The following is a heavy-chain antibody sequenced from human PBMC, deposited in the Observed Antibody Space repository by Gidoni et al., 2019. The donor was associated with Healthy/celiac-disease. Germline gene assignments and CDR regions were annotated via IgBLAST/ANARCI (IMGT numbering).Heavy chain of an antibody. Sequence: QVHLQESGPGLVKPSQTLSRTCTVCDGSISSGGYYWSWIRQHPGKGLEWIGYIYYSGSTYYNPSLKGRVTIAVDTSKNQFSLKLSSVTAADTAVYYCARGLSDFWSGTVGMDVWGQGTTVTVSS. CDR1: DGSISSGGYY. CDR3: ARGLSDFWSGTVGMDV. J-gene: IGHJ6*02. V-gene: IGHV4-31*03. D-gene: IGHD3-3*01. CDR2: IYYSGST.